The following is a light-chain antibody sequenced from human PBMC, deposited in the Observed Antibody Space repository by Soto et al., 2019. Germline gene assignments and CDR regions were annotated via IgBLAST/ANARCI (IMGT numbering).Light chain of an antibody. V-gene: IGKV3-20*01. CDR3: QQYGSFPWT. CDR1: QSVSSSY. CDR2: GAS. J-gene: IGKJ1*01. Sequence: EIVLTQSPGTLSLSPGERATLSCRASQSVSSSYLAWYQQKPGQAPRLLIYGASSRATGIPDRFSGSGSGTDFTLTISRLEPEDFAVYYCQQYGSFPWTFGQGTKWIS.